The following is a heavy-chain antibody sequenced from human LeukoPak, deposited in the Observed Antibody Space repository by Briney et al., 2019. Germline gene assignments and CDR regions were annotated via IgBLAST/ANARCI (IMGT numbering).Heavy chain of an antibody. J-gene: IGHJ5*02. V-gene: IGHV4-34*01. CDR2: INHGGST. CDR3: ARGRFDP. CDR1: GWSFSGYY. Sequence: TSETLSLTCAVYGWSFSGYYWIWIRQPPGKGLEWMGEINHGGSTNYNPSLKSRVHLPVDTSKNPFSPKLSSVTAADPAVYYCARGRFDPWGQGTLVTVSS.